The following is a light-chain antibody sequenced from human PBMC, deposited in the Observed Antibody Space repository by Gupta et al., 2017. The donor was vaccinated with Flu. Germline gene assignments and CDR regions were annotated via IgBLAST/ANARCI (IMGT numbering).Light chain of an antibody. V-gene: IGLV6-57*01. Sequence: NFMLTQPHSVSESPGKTVTISCTRSSGSIASNFVQWYQQRPGSSPTTVIYEDNQRPSGVPDRFSGSIDTSSNSAFLTISGLETEDGDDYYCQSYETAPWVFGGGTRLTVL. CDR1: SGSIASNF. CDR2: EDN. CDR3: QSYETAPWV. J-gene: IGLJ3*02.